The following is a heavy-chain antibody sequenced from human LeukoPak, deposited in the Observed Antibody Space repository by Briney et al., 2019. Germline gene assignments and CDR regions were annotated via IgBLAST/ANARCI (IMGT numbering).Heavy chain of an antibody. Sequence: SGGSLRLSCAASGFTFSSSVVSWVRQAPGKGLEWVSSITGSGDNTYYADSVKGRFTISRDNSKNTLYLQMNSPRAEDTAVYYCAKWVAVITSYFDYWGQGTLVTVSS. CDR3: AKWVAVITSYFDY. CDR2: ITGSGDNT. V-gene: IGHV3-23*01. CDR1: GFTFSSSV. J-gene: IGHJ4*02. D-gene: IGHD3-10*01.